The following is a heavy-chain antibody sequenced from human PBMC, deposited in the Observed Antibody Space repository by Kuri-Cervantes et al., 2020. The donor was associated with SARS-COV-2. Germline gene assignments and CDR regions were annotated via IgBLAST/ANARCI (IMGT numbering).Heavy chain of an antibody. Sequence: GESLKISCAASGFTCSSYGMHWVRQAPGKGLEWVAFIRYDGSNKYYADSVKGRFTISRDNSKNTLYLQMNSLRAEDTAVYYCAKDSSYGDMYYFDYWGQGTLVTVSS. J-gene: IGHJ4*02. V-gene: IGHV3-30*02. D-gene: IGHD4-17*01. CDR2: IRYDGSNK. CDR3: AKDSSYGDMYYFDY. CDR1: GFTCSSYG.